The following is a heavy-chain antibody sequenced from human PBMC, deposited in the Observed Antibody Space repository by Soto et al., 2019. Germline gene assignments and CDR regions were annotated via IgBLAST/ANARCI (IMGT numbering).Heavy chain of an antibody. Sequence: QVQLVQSGAEVKKPGASVTVSCKASGYTFTGYAIHWVRQAPGQGLEWMGWINVGAGNNGLSQKFQGRVTLTRDTSASTAYMKLSSLRSDDTAVYYCARADLGPSYFDLWGRGNLVTVAS. CDR2: INVGAGNN. D-gene: IGHD3-10*01. J-gene: IGHJ2*01. V-gene: IGHV1-3*01. CDR3: ARADLGPSYFDL. CDR1: GYTFTGYA.